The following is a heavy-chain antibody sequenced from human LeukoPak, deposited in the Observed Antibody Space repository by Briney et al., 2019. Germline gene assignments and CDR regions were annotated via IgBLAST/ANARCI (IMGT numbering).Heavy chain of an antibody. CDR2: INSGSSDI. CDR3: ARDTYEPGLIDF. V-gene: IGHV3-21*05. CDR1: GFSFSVYA. Sequence: PGGSLRLSCAASGFSFSVYAMNWVRQAPGKGLEWVSYINSGSSDIHYTESVRGRFAISRGNAKKTLYLQMNSLRAEDTAVYYCARDTYEPGLIDFWGQGTLVSVSS. J-gene: IGHJ4*02. D-gene: IGHD3-3*01.